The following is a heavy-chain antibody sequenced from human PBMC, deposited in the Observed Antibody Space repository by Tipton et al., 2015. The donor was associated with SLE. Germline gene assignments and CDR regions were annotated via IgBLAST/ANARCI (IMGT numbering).Heavy chain of an antibody. Sequence: TLSLTCAVSGYSISSGYYWGWIRQPPGEGLEWIGSIYHSGSTYYNPSLKSRVTISVDTSKNQFSLKLNSVTAADTAVYYCAKNSGSYYFDDWGQGTLVTVSS. CDR2: IYHSGST. J-gene: IGHJ4*02. CDR1: GYSISSGYY. D-gene: IGHD3-10*01. V-gene: IGHV4-38-2*01. CDR3: AKNSGSYYFDD.